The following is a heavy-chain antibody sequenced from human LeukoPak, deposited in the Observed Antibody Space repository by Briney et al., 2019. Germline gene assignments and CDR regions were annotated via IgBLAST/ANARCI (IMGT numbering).Heavy chain of an antibody. CDR1: GFTFSSYS. CDR3: ARELSADSSSWYAENWFDP. J-gene: IGHJ5*02. D-gene: IGHD6-13*01. V-gene: IGHV3-21*01. CDR2: ISSSSSSYI. Sequence: GGSLRLSCAASGFTFSSYSMNWVRQAPGKGLEWGSSISSSSSSYIYYADSVKGRFTISRDNAKNSLYLQMNSLRAEDTAVYYCARELSADSSSWYAENWFDPWGQGTLVTVSS.